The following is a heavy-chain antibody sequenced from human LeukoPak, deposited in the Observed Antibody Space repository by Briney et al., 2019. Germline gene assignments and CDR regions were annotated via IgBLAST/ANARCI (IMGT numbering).Heavy chain of an antibody. D-gene: IGHD1-26*01. CDR1: GYTFTSYD. J-gene: IGHJ5*02. CDR3: ARSSGSYRRRWFDP. Sequence: ASVKVSCKASGYTFTSYDINWVRQATGQGLEWMGWMNPNSGNTGYAQKFQGRVTMTRNTSISTAYMELSSLRSEDTAVYYCARSSGSYRRRWFDPWGQGTLVTVSS. CDR2: MNPNSGNT. V-gene: IGHV1-8*01.